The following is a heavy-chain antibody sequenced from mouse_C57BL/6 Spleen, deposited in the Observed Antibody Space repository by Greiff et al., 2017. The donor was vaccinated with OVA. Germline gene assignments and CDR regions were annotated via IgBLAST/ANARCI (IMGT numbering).Heavy chain of an antibody. Sequence: VQLQQPGAELVRPGSSVKLSCKASGYTFTSYWMHWVKQRPIQGLEWIGNIDPSDSETHYNQKFKDKATLTVDKSSSTAYMQLSSLTSEDSAVYYCARFYYDNAMDYWGQGTSVTVSS. J-gene: IGHJ4*01. CDR3: ARFYYDNAMDY. D-gene: IGHD1-1*01. CDR2: IDPSDSET. V-gene: IGHV1-52*01. CDR1: GYTFTSYW.